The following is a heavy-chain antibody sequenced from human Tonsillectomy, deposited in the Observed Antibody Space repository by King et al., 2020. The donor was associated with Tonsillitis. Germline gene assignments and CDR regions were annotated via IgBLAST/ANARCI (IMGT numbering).Heavy chain of an antibody. D-gene: IGHD6-13*01. CDR2: IYYSGST. Sequence: QLQESGPGLVKPSETLSLTCTVSGGSISSYYWSWIRQPPGKGLEWIGYIYYSGSTNYNPSLKSRVTISVDTSKNQFSLKLSSVTAADSAVYYCARDSIAAVGGDYYYYGMDVWGQGTTVTVSS. V-gene: IGHV4-59*01. CDR1: GGSISSYY. J-gene: IGHJ6*02. CDR3: ARDSIAAVGGDYYYYGMDV.